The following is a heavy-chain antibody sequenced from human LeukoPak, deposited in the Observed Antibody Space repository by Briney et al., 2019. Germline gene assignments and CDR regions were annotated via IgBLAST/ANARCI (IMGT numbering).Heavy chain of an antibody. Sequence: PSETLSLTCTVSGGSISSYYWSWIRQPPGKGLEWIGYIYYSGITNYNPSLKSRVIISVDTSKNQFSLKLSSVTAADTAVYFCARDGGRLQFLGGIDPWGQGTLVTVSS. CDR3: ARDGGRLQFLGGIDP. CDR2: IYYSGIT. CDR1: GGSISSYY. J-gene: IGHJ5*02. D-gene: IGHD5-24*01. V-gene: IGHV4-59*01.